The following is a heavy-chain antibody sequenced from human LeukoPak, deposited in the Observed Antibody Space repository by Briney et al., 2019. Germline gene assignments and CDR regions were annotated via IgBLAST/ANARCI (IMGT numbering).Heavy chain of an antibody. Sequence: PGGSLRLSCAASGFTVSSNYMSWVRQAPGRGLEWVSIIYSGGSTYYADSVKGRFTISRDNSKNTLYLQMNSLRAEDTAVYYCANYRNYYDSSGYYPFDYWGQGSLVTVSS. CDR3: ANYRNYYDSSGYYPFDY. CDR1: GFTVSSNY. V-gene: IGHV3-53*01. CDR2: IYSGGST. J-gene: IGHJ4*02. D-gene: IGHD3-22*01.